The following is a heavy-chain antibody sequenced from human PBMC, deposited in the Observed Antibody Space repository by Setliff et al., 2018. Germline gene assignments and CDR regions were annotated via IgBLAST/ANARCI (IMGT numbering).Heavy chain of an antibody. J-gene: IGHJ5*02. CDR3: ARGKAARGDWFDP. CDR2: IYTSGST. Sequence: SETLSLTCSVSGGSISSGSDYWTWIRQPAGKGLEWIGHIYTSGSTNYNPSLKNRVTISIDTSKKQFSLNLNSVTAADTAVYYCARGKAARGDWFDPWGQRTMVTVSS. D-gene: IGHD6-6*01. V-gene: IGHV4-61*09. CDR1: GGSISSGSDY.